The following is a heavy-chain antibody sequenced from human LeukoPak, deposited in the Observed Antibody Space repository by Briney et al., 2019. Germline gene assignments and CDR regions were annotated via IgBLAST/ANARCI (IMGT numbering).Heavy chain of an antibody. CDR2: INHSGST. V-gene: IGHV4-39*07. D-gene: IGHD4-17*01. Sequence: SETLSLTCTVSGDSMNSSPYYWGWIRQPPGKGLEWIGEINHSGSTNYNPSLKSRVTISVDTSKNQFSLKLSSVTAADTAVYYCARVRTVIGSMDVWGKGTTVTVSS. J-gene: IGHJ6*03. CDR3: ARVRTVIGSMDV. CDR1: GDSMNSSPYY.